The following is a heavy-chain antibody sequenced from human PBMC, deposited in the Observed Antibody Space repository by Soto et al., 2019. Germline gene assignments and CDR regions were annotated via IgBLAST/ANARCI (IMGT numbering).Heavy chain of an antibody. J-gene: IGHJ6*02. CDR1: GASITRSSYY. CDR3: ARPGDAYGLDV. CDR2: IHSHSGST. V-gene: IGHV4-39*01. D-gene: IGHD2-21*02. Sequence: ESLSVTCSFSGASITRSSYYWAWIRQPPGKGLEWIASIHSHSGSTYYDPSLKGRVLISVDTSKNHFSLNLSSVTAEDTAVYYCARPGDAYGLDVWGQGTKVTVYS.